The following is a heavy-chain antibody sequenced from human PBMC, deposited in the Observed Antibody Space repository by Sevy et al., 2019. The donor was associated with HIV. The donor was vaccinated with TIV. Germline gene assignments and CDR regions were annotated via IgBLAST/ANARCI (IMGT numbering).Heavy chain of an antibody. V-gene: IGHV4-59*12. CDR2: IYYSGTT. Sequence: SETLSLTCTVSGGSISSYYWSWIRQPPGKGLEWFGYIYYSGTTNYNPSLKSRVTISVDTSKNQCSLKLTSVTAADTAVYYCTVGGPPYYRGYDFDWLDPWGQGTLVTVSS. CDR3: TVGGPPYYRGYDFDWLDP. D-gene: IGHD5-12*01. CDR1: GGSISSYY. J-gene: IGHJ5*02.